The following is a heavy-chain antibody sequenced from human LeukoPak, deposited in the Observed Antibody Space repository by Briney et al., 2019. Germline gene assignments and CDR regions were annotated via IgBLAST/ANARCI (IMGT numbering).Heavy chain of an antibody. D-gene: IGHD2-15*01. CDR2: ISSSSSYI. CDR1: GFTFSSYS. CDR3: ARGDCSGGSCYFFNYGMDV. Sequence: GGSLRLSCAASGFTFSSYSMNWVRQAPGKGLEWVSSISSSSSYIYYADSVKGRFTISRDNAKNSLYLQMNSPRAEDTAVYYCARGDCSGGSCYFFNYGMDVWGQGTTVTVSS. V-gene: IGHV3-21*01. J-gene: IGHJ6*02.